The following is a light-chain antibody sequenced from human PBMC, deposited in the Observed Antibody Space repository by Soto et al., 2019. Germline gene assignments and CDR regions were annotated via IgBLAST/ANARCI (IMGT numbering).Light chain of an antibody. CDR1: RSAGEW. CDR3: QQFNSVPYT. CDR2: EVS. J-gene: IGKJ2*01. V-gene: IGKV1-5*03. Sequence: DIQMTQSPSTLSAPVGDRVTITCRASRSAGEWLAWYQQKPGKAPKLLIYEVSRLHSGVPSRFSAGGSETEFSLTIDSLQPDDFAIYYCQQFNSVPYTFGPGTKVEIK.